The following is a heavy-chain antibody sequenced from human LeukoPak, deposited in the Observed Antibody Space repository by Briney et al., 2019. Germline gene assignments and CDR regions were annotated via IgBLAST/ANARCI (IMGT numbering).Heavy chain of an antibody. J-gene: IGHJ4*02. Sequence: ASVKVSCMASGYTFTSYGISWVRQAPGQGLEWMGWISAYNGNTNYAQKLQGRVTMTTDTSTSTAYMELRSLRSDATAVYYCARDRVPLYGSGSYYVYWGQGTLVTVSS. CDR2: ISAYNGNT. D-gene: IGHD3-10*01. CDR1: GYTFTSYG. V-gene: IGHV1-18*04. CDR3: ARDRVPLYGSGSYYVY.